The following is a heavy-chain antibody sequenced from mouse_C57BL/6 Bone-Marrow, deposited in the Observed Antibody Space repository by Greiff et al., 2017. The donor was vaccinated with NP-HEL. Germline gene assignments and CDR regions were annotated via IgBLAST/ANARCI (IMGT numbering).Heavy chain of an antibody. D-gene: IGHD1-1*01. Sequence: QVQLQQPGAELVMPGASVKLSCKASGYTFTSYWMHWVKQRPGQGLEWIGEIDPSDSYTNYNQKFKGKSTLTVDKSSNTAYMQLSSLTSEDSAVYYCARRGYYYGRDYAMDYWGQGTSVTVSS. CDR3: ARRGYYYGRDYAMDY. V-gene: IGHV1-69*01. CDR1: GYTFTSYW. CDR2: IDPSDSYT. J-gene: IGHJ4*01.